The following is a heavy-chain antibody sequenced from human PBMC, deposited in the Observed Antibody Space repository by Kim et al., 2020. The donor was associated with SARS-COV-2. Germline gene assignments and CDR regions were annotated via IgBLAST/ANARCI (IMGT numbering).Heavy chain of an antibody. D-gene: IGHD2-21*02. CDR2: INAGNGNT. CDR1: GYTFTSYA. Sequence: ASVKVSCKASGYTFTSYAMHWVRQAPGQRLEWMGWINAGNGNTKYSQKFQGRVTITRDTSASTAYMELSSLRSEDTAVYYCARGHIVVVTADDAFDIWGQGTMVTVSS. CDR3: ARGHIVVVTADDAFDI. J-gene: IGHJ3*02. V-gene: IGHV1-3*01.